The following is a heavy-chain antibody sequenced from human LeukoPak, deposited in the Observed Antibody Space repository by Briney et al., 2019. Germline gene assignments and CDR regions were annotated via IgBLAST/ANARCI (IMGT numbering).Heavy chain of an antibody. V-gene: IGHV5-51*01. D-gene: IGHD6-19*01. CDR2: IYPGDSDT. J-gene: IGHJ4*02. Sequence: GESLKISCKGSGYTFTSHWIGWVRQMPGKGLEWMGIIYPGDSDTRYSPSFEGQVTISADKSINTAYLQWSSLKASDTAMYFCARRRAVAVDWGQGNLVIVSS. CDR3: ARRRAVAVD. CDR1: GYTFTSHW.